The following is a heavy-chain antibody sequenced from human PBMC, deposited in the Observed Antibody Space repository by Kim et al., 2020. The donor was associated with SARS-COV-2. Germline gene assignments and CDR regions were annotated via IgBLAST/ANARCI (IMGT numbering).Heavy chain of an antibody. CDR1: GFTFSSYG. CDR3: ANLEGYCSSTSCGQYYYYYGMDV. D-gene: IGHD2-2*01. Sequence: GGSLRLSCAASGFTFSSYGMHWVRQAPGKGLEWVAVISYDGSNKYYADSVKGRFTISRDNSKNTLYLQMNSLRAEDTAVYYCANLEGYCSSTSCGQYYYYYGMDVWGQGTTVTVSS. V-gene: IGHV3-30*18. CDR2: ISYDGSNK. J-gene: IGHJ6*02.